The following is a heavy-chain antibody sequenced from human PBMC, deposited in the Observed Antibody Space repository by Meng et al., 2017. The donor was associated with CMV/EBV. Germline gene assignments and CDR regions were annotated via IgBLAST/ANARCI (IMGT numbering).Heavy chain of an antibody. Sequence: ASVKVSCKASGYSFTNYDINWVLQATGQGLEWMGWMNPNSGNTGYAHKFQGRVTMTRNTSISTAFMELSSLSSEDTAVYYCARGTEHSFDWLTHPRGPDNGLDVWGQGTTVTVSS. J-gene: IGHJ6*02. CDR2: MNPNSGNT. CDR1: GYSFTNYD. CDR3: ARGTEHSFDWLTHPRGPDNGLDV. D-gene: IGHD3-9*01. V-gene: IGHV1-8*01.